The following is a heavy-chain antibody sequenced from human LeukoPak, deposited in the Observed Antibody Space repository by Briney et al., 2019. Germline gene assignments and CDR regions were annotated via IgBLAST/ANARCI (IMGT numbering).Heavy chain of an antibody. CDR1: GFTFSSYS. J-gene: IGHJ5*02. V-gene: IGHV3-21*01. Sequence: GGSLRLSCAASGFTFSSYSMNWVRQAPGKRLEWVSSISSSSSYIYYADSVKGRFTISRDNAKNSLYLQMNSLRAEDTAVYYCARVGIVGNWFDPWGQGTLVTVSS. CDR3: ARVGIVGNWFDP. CDR2: ISSSSSYI. D-gene: IGHD1-26*01.